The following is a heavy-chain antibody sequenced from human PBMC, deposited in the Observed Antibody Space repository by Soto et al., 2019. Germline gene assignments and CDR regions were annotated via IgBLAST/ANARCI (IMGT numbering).Heavy chain of an antibody. Sequence: EVQLLESGGHLVQPGGSLRLSCVVSGFTFSQYTMNWVRQAPGKGLEWISGIIGGNGDTYYADSVKGRFTISRDNSKNTLFLQMASLTGGDTAIYYCAKDKVPDGAWDIDYWGQGAPVTVSS. CDR2: IIGGNGDT. J-gene: IGHJ4*02. V-gene: IGHV3-23*01. CDR3: AKDKVPDGAWDIDY. CDR1: GFTFSQYT. D-gene: IGHD4-17*01.